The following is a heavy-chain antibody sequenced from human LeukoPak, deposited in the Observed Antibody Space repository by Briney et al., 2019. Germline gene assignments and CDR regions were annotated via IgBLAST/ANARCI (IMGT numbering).Heavy chain of an antibody. V-gene: IGHV3-30*18. Sequence: GGSLRLSCAASGFTFSSYGMHWVRQAPGKGLEWVAVISYDGSNKYYADSVKGRFTISRDNSKNTLYLQMNSLRAEDTAVYYCAKVGYYDSSGYSDYWGRGTLVTVSS. CDR1: GFTFSSYG. CDR3: AKVGYYDSSGYSDY. J-gene: IGHJ4*02. CDR2: ISYDGSNK. D-gene: IGHD3-22*01.